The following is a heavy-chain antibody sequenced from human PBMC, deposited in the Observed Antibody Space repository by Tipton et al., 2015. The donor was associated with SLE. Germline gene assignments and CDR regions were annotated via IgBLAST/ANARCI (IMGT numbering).Heavy chain of an antibody. Sequence: TLSLTCTVSGGSISSGSYCWSWIRQPAGKGLEWIGHIYTSGSTNYNPSPKSRVTISLDTSKNQFSLKLSSVTAADTAVYYCAREIAAAGNWFDPWGQGTLVTVSS. CDR1: GGSISSGSYC. J-gene: IGHJ5*02. V-gene: IGHV4-61*09. D-gene: IGHD6-13*01. CDR2: IYTSGST. CDR3: AREIAAAGNWFDP.